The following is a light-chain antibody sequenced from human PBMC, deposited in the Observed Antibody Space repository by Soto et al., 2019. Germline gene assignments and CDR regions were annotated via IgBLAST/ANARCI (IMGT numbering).Light chain of an antibody. CDR1: SSDVAYYNY. CDR3: CSYAGSPRYV. Sequence: QSALTQPRSVSGSPGQSVTISCTGTSSDVAYYNYVSWYQQHPGKAPKVMIYDVSERPSGVPDRFSGSKSGNTASLTISGLQAEDEADYYCCSYAGSPRYVFGTGTKLTVL. V-gene: IGLV2-11*01. J-gene: IGLJ1*01. CDR2: DVS.